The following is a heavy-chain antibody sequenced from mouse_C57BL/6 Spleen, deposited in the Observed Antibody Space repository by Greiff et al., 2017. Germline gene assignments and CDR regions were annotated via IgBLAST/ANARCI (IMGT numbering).Heavy chain of an antibody. V-gene: IGHV2-9-1*01. CDR1: GFSLTSCA. D-gene: IGHD1-1*01. J-gene: IGHJ1*03. Sequence: VKLVESGPGLVAPSQSLSITCTVPGFSLTSCAIRWVRPPPGKGLEWLGVIWTGGGKNYNSALKSRLSISKDNSKSQVFLKRNSLQADDTARYYCARHPYYYGSSHWYFDVWGTGTTVTVSS. CDR2: IWTGGGK. CDR3: ARHPYYYGSSHWYFDV.